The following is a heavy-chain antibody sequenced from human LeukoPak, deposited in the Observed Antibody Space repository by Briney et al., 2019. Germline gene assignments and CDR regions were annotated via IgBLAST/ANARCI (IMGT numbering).Heavy chain of an antibody. Sequence: ASVKVSCKASGYTFTGYYMDWVRQAPGQGLEWMGWINPNSGGTNYAQKFQGRVTMTRDTSISTAYMELSRLRSDDTAVYYCARDMVRGVMLFDYWGQGTLVTVSS. CDR2: INPNSGGT. D-gene: IGHD3-10*01. CDR3: ARDMVRGVMLFDY. V-gene: IGHV1-2*02. J-gene: IGHJ4*02. CDR1: GYTFTGYY.